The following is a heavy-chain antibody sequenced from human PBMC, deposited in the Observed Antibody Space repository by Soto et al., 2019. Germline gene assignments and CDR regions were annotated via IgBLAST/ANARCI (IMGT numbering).Heavy chain of an antibody. D-gene: IGHD2-15*01. CDR1: VGTFSSYA. V-gene: IGHV1-69*01. CDR2: IIPIFGTA. J-gene: IGHJ4*02. Sequence: QVQLVQSGAEVKKPGSSVKVSCKASVGTFSSYAISWVRQAPGQGLEWMGGIIPIFGTAHYAQKFQGSVTITADESTSPAYMELRSLRSEATAAHSCASAPVGDIVVVVAALNYWGQGTLVTVSS. CDR3: ASAPVGDIVVVVAALNY.